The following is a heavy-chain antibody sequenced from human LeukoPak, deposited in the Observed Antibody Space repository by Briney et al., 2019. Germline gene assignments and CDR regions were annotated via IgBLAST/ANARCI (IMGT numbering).Heavy chain of an antibody. V-gene: IGHV3-23*01. CDR3: AKDPSRDSSGDAFDI. Sequence: PGGSLRLSCAASGFSISSHWMSWVRQAPGKGLEWVSAISGSGGSTYYADSVKGRFTISRDNSKNTLYLQMNSLRAEDTAVYYCAKDPSRDSSGDAFDIWGQGTMVTVSS. CDR1: GFSISSHW. D-gene: IGHD6-19*01. J-gene: IGHJ3*02. CDR2: ISGSGGST.